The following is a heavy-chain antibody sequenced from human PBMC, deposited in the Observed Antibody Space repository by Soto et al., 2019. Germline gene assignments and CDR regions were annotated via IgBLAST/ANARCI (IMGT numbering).Heavy chain of an antibody. CDR3: ARRTVNIRTCYSVLKTHCFDD. CDR1: GDSMSSSDYY. CDR2: IYYSGST. J-gene: IGHJ4*02. Sequence: LQLHESGPGLVKPSEPLSLTCSVSGDSMSSSDYYWGWIRQPQGKGLEWIGGIYYSGSTYYNPSHHSRVAISVDTYKNPSLPKLKSVPAADTDIYYCARRTVNIRTCYSVLKTHCFDDWGQGAPVTVSS. D-gene: IGHD4-4*01. V-gene: IGHV4-39*01.